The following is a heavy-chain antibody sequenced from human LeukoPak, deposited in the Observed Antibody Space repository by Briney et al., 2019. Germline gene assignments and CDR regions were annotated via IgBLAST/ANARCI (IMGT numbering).Heavy chain of an antibody. CDR3: ARCLIVTVAARGYRCYMDV. V-gene: IGHV4-34*01. CDR2: ISHSGNT. J-gene: IGHJ6*03. Sequence: PSETLSLTCGVSGGSFNGYYWSWIRQLPGKGLEWIGEISHSGNTNYNPSLKSRVTMSVDMSTKQLSLRLNSVTAADTAVYYCARCLIVTVAARGYRCYMDVWGNGTTVAVSS. CDR1: GGSFNGYY. D-gene: IGHD2-21*02.